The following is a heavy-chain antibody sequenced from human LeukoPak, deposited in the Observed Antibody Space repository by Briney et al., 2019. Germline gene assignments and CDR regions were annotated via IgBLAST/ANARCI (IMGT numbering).Heavy chain of an antibody. V-gene: IGHV1-2*02. D-gene: IGHD6-19*01. CDR1: GSTFTGYY. J-gene: IGHJ4*02. CDR3: ARVGGPGYSSGWYGY. Sequence: ASVKVSCKASGSTFTGYYLHWVRQAPGQGLEWMGWINPNSGGTNYAQKFQGRVTMTRDTSISTAYMEVSRLRSDDTAVYYCARVGGPGYSSGWYGYWGQGTLVTVSS. CDR2: INPNSGGT.